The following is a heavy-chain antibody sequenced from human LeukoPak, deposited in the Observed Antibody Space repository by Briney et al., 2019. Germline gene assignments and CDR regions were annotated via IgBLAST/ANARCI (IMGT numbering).Heavy chain of an antibody. V-gene: IGHV3-7*01. CDR1: GFTFSSYW. CDR3: ARDSTYYDFWSGYERVDYGMDV. CDR2: IKQDGSEK. J-gene: IGHJ6*02. D-gene: IGHD3-3*01. Sequence: GGSLRLSCAASGFTFSSYWTSWVRQAPGKGLEWVANIKQDGSEKYYVDSVKGRFTISRDNAKNSLYLQMNSLRAEDTAVYYCARDSTYYDFWSGYERVDYGMDVWGQGTTVTVSS.